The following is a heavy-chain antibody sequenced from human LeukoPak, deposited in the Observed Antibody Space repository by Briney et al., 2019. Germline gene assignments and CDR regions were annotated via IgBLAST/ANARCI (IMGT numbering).Heavy chain of an antibody. D-gene: IGHD6-13*01. V-gene: IGHV1-69*05. J-gene: IGHJ4*02. CDR3: ARAAVRAAVPFYYFDY. CDR2: IIPIFGTA. CDR1: GGTFSSYA. Sequence: EASVKVSCKASGGTFSSYAISWVRQAPGQGLEWMGGIIPIFGTANYAQKFQGRVTITTDESTSTAYMELSSLRSEDTAVYYCARAAVRAAVPFYYFDYWGQGTLVTVSS.